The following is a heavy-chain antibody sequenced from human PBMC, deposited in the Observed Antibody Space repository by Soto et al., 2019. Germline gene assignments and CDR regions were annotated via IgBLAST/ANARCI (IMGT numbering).Heavy chain of an antibody. CDR1: GGSISSSSYY. J-gene: IGHJ6*02. CDR3: ACIFSGGYGYGFYYYGMDV. V-gene: IGHV4-39*01. Sequence: PSATLSLTCTVSGGSISSSSYYLGWVRQPPGKGLEWIGSIYYSGSTYYNPSLKSRVTISVDTSKNQFSLKLSSVTAADTAVYYCACIFSGGYGYGFYYYGMDVWGQGTTVT. CDR2: IYYSGST. D-gene: IGHD5-18*01.